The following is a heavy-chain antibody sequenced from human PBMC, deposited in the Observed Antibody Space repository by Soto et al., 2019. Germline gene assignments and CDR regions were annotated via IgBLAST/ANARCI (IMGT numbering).Heavy chain of an antibody. D-gene: IGHD3-22*01. CDR3: AKVTMIVAVRGAFDI. CDR2: ISYDGSNK. J-gene: IGHJ3*02. CDR1: GFTFSSYG. Sequence: GGSLRLSCAASGFTFSSYGMHWVRQAPGKGLEWVAVISYDGSNKYYADSVKGRFTISRDNSKNTLYLQMNSLRAEDTAVYYCAKVTMIVAVRGAFDIWGQGTMVTVSS. V-gene: IGHV3-30*18.